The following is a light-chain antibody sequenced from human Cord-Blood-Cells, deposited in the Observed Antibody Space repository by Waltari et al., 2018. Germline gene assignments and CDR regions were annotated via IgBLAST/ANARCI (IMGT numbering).Light chain of an antibody. CDR2: GAS. CDR3: QQYGSSPLT. J-gene: IGKJ4*01. V-gene: IGKV3-20*01. Sequence: LVLTQSPGTLSLSPGERATLSCRASQSVSSSYLAWYQQKPGQAPRLLIYGASSRATGIPDRFSGSGSGTEFTLTISRLEPEDFAVYYCQQYGSSPLTFGGGTKVEIK. CDR1: QSVSSSY.